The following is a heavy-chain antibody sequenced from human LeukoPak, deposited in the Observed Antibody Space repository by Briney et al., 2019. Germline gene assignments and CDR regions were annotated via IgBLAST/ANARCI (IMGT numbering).Heavy chain of an antibody. J-gene: IGHJ4*02. CDR2: IIPNFGTE. CDR1: GGTFRRYV. CDR3: AGAATSRYDGSSGYYYFGY. Sequence: SSVKVSCKASGGTFRRYVISWVRPAAGQGLEWMGGIIPNFGTENYAEKFQGRVTITTDESSSTAYMELRSLRSEDTAVYYCAGAATSRYDGSSGYYYFGYWGQGTLVTVSS. V-gene: IGHV1-69*05. D-gene: IGHD3-22*01.